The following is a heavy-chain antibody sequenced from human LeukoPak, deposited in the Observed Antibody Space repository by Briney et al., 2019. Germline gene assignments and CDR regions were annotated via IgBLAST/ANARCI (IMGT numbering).Heavy chain of an antibody. D-gene: IGHD6-19*01. V-gene: IGHV5-51*01. CDR2: VYPGDSYT. CDR1: GYPFTTYW. CDR3: VRQGDGSGWLFHY. Sequence: GESPQISCKGSGYPFTTYWIGWVRQMPGKGLEWMGVVYPGDSYTRYSPSFQGQVTISADKSISTAYLQWSSMKASDSAMYYCVRQGDGSGWLFHYWGEGTLVTVSS. J-gene: IGHJ4*02.